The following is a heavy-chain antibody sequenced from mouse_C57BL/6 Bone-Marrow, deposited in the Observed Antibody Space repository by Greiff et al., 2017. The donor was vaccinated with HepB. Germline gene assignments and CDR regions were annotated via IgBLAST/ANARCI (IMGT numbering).Heavy chain of an antibody. CDR1: GYTFTSYW. Sequence: QVQLQQPGAELVKPGASVKLSCKASGYTFTSYWMHWVKQRPGRGLEWIGRIDPNSGGTKYNEKFKSKATLTVDKPSSTAYMQLSSLTSEDSAVYYCARGDPIVTTKSCYFDYWGQGTTLTVSS. V-gene: IGHV1-72*01. CDR3: ARGDPIVTTKSCYFDY. J-gene: IGHJ2*01. D-gene: IGHD2-5*01. CDR2: IDPNSGGT.